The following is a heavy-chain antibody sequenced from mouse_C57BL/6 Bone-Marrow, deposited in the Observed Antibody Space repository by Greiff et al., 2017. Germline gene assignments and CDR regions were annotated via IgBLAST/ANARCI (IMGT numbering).Heavy chain of an antibody. CDR2: ISSGSSTI. V-gene: IGHV5-17*01. J-gene: IGHJ2*01. D-gene: IGHD1-1*01. Sequence: DVHLVESGGGLVKPGGSLKLSCAASGFTFSDYGMHWVRQAPEKRLQWVAYISSGSSTIYYADTVKGRFTISRDNAKNTLFLQMTSLRSEDTAMYYGARRGHSSSLDDWGKGTTLTVSS. CDR1: GFTFSDYG. CDR3: ARRGHSSSLDD.